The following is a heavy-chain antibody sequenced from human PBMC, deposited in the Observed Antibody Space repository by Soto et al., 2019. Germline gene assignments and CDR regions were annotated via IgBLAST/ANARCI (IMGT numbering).Heavy chain of an antibody. CDR2: ISAYNGNT. V-gene: IGHV1-18*01. J-gene: IGHJ3*02. CDR3: ARGDSSSWRYDAFDI. Sequence: ASVKVSCKASGYTFASYGISWVRQAPGQGLEWMGWISAYNGNTNYAQKLQGRVTMTTDTSTSTAYMELRSLRSDDTAVYYCARGDSSSWRYDAFDIWGQGTMVTVSS. D-gene: IGHD6-13*01. CDR1: GYTFASYG.